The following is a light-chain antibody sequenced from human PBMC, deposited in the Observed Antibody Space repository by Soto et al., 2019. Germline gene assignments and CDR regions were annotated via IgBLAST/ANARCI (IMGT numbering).Light chain of an antibody. Sequence: QSALTQPASVSGSPGQSITVSCTGTSSDGGGYNYVSWYQQHPGKAPKVMIYDVSKRPSGVSNRFSGSKSGNTASLTISGLQAEDEADYYCNSYTSSSTLPYVFGTGTKVTVL. CDR2: DVS. V-gene: IGLV2-14*01. CDR1: SSDGGGYNY. CDR3: NSYTSSSTLPYV. J-gene: IGLJ1*01.